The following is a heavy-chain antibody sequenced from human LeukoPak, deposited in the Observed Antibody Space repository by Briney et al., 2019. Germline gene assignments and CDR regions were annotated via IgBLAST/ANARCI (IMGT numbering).Heavy chain of an antibody. J-gene: IGHJ4*02. Sequence: SETLSLTCAVYGGSFSGYYWSWIRQPPGKGLEWIGEINHSGSTNYNPSLKSRVTISVDTSKNQFSLKLSSVTAADTAVYYCARARGYSVLDYWGQGTLVTVSS. V-gene: IGHV4-34*01. CDR2: INHSGST. D-gene: IGHD6-13*01. CDR1: GGSFSGYY. CDR3: ARARGYSVLDY.